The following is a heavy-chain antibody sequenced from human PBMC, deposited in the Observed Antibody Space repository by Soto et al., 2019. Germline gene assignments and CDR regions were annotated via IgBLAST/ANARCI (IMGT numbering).Heavy chain of an antibody. D-gene: IGHD3-9*01. CDR3: ARSDIPRGGWFRP. J-gene: IGHJ5*02. Sequence: SETLSLTCNVSGDSLSTYYWSWIRQPAGKGLEWIGRIYASGSTNYNPSLKGRVSMSVDTSKKQFSLRMISVTAADTAMYYCARSDIPRGGWFRPWGQGVLVTVSS. V-gene: IGHV4-4*07. CDR2: IYASGST. CDR1: GDSLSTYY.